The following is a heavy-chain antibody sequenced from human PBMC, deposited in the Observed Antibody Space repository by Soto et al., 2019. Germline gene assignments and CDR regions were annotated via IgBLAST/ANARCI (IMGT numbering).Heavy chain of an antibody. Sequence: ASVEVSCKASGYTFTSYGISWVRQAPGQGLEWMGWISAYNGNTNYAQKLQGRVTMTTDTSTSTAYMELRSLRSDDTAVYYCARHGSVVLMVYHSHSDYGMDVWGQGTTVTVSS. CDR3: ARHGSVVLMVYHSHSDYGMDV. D-gene: IGHD2-8*01. CDR2: ISAYNGNT. CDR1: GYTFTSYG. J-gene: IGHJ6*02. V-gene: IGHV1-18*04.